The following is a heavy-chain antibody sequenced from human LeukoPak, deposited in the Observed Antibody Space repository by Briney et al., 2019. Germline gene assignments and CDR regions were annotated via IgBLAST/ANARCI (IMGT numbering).Heavy chain of an antibody. J-gene: IGHJ4*02. CDR3: AREDIVVVPAAMYFDY. D-gene: IGHD2-2*01. V-gene: IGHV1-2*02. CDR1: GYTFTGYY. Sequence: ASVKVSCKASGYTFTGYYMHWVRQAPGQGLEWMGWINPNSGGTNYAQKFQGRVTMTRDTSISTAYMELSRLRSDDTAVYYCAREDIVVVPAAMYFDYWGQGTLVTVSS. CDR2: INPNSGGT.